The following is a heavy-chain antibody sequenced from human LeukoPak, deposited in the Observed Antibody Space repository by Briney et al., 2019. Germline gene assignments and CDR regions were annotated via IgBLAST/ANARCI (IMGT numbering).Heavy chain of an antibody. D-gene: IGHD2-15*01. CDR2: INHSGST. Sequence: SETLSLTCAVYGGSFSGYYWSWIRQPPGKGLEWIGEINHSGSTNYNPSLKSRVTISVDTSKNQFSLKLSSVTAADTAVYYCATLVLYCSGGSCYSGWFDPWGQGTLVTVSS. CDR1: GGSFSGYY. V-gene: IGHV4-34*01. J-gene: IGHJ5*02. CDR3: ATLVLYCSGGSCYSGWFDP.